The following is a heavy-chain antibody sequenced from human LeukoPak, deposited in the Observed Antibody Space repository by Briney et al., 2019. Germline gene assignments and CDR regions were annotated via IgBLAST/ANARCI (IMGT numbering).Heavy chain of an antibody. J-gene: IGHJ1*01. D-gene: IGHD2-15*01. CDR1: GGSFSGYY. V-gene: IGHV4-34*01. CDR3: ARVEGYCSGGSCYAGYFQH. Sequence: PSETLSLTCAVYGGSFSGYYWSWIRQPPGKGLEWIGEINHSGGTNYNPSLKSRVTISVDTSKNQFSLKLSSVTAADTAVYYCARVEGYCSGGSCYAGYFQHWGQGTLVTVSS. CDR2: INHSGGT.